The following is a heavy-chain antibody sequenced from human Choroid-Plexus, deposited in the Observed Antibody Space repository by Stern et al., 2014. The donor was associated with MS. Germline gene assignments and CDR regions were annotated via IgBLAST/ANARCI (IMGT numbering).Heavy chain of an antibody. D-gene: IGHD2/OR15-2a*01. J-gene: IGHJ5*02. CDR2: GLYDGSNK. CDR1: GFTFGSCA. Sequence: QVQLVQSGGGVVQPGRPLRLSWVASGFTFGSCAMHWVRLAPGKGLVWVAGGLYDGSNKYYAGSVKGRFTISRDNSQNTLYMQMSSLRPEDTAVYYCAKDRQYLTYFFDHWGQGSLVTVSS. CDR3: AKDRQYLTYFFDH. V-gene: IGHV3-30*18.